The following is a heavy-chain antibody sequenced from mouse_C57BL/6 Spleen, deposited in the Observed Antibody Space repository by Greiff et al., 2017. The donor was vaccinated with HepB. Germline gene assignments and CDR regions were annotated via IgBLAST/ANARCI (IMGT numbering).Heavy chain of an antibody. CDR3: AREGVTGTLAWFAY. V-gene: IGHV5-4*01. CDR2: ISAGGSYT. J-gene: IGHJ3*01. D-gene: IGHD4-1*01. CDR1: GFTFSSYA. Sequence: EVKLVESGGGLVKPGGSLKLSCAASGFTFSSYAMSWVRQTPEKRLEWVATISAGGSYTYYPDNVKGRFTISRDNAKNNLYLQMSHLKSEDTAMYYCAREGVTGTLAWFAYWGQGTLVTVSA.